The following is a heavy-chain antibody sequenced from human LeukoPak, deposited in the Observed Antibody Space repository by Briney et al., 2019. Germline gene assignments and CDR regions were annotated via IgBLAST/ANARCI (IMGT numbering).Heavy chain of an antibody. D-gene: IGHD3/OR15-3a*01. Sequence: SETLSPTCTVSGGSISSSSYYWGWIRQPPGKGLEWIGSIYYSGSTYYNPSLKSRVTMSVDTSKNQFSLKLSSVTPEDTAVYYCARGGLISLANTPLGAFDIWGQGTMVSVSS. CDR3: ARGGLISLANTPLGAFDI. CDR1: GGSISSSSYY. J-gene: IGHJ3*02. V-gene: IGHV4-39*07. CDR2: IYYSGST.